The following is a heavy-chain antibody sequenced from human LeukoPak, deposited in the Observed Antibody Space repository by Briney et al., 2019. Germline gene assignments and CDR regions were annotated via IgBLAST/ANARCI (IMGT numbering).Heavy chain of an antibody. J-gene: IGHJ6*03. V-gene: IGHV1-2*02. CDR1: GYTFTGNY. CDR3: AREVATYDYYYYMDV. CDR2: INPKNDGT. D-gene: IGHD5-12*01. Sequence: ASVKVSCKASGYTFTGNYIHWVGQAPGQGVEWMGWINPKNDGTIYAPKFQGRVTMTRETSISTAYMEVSRLRSEDTAVYFCAREVATYDYYYYMDVWGKGTSVTVSS.